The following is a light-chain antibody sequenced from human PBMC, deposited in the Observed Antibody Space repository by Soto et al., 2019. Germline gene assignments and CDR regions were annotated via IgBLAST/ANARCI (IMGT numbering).Light chain of an antibody. J-gene: IGLJ3*02. CDR3: ISFASSHTWV. V-gene: IGLV2-8*01. CDR2: EVT. CDR1: SSDVGAYNY. Sequence: QSALTQPPSASGSPGQSVTISCTGTSSDVGAYNYVSWYQQHAGKAPKLVIYEVTKRPSGVPDRFSCSKSANAASLTVSGLQAENEADYYCISFASSHTWVFGGGTKLTVL.